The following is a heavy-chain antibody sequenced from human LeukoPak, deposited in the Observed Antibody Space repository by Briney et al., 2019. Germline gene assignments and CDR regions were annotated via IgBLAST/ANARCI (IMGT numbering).Heavy chain of an antibody. CDR3: ARDHYS. CDR1: RFIFSTYP. CDR2: IASDGSST. J-gene: IGHJ4*02. V-gene: IGHV3-74*01. Sequence: GGSLRLSCAASRFIFSTYPMSWVRQAPGKGLVWVSRIASDGSSTTYADSVKGRFSISRDNSKNTLYLQMNSLRAEDTAVYYCARDHYSWGQGTLVTVSS.